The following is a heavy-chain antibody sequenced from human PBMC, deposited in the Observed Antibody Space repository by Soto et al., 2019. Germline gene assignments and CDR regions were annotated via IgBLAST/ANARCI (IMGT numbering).Heavy chain of an antibody. D-gene: IGHD2-8*01. CDR1: GGSISSGGYY. V-gene: IGHV4-31*02. CDR2: IYYSGST. CDR3: ARDTYFDYYYGMDV. Sequence: SDTLSLTWTVSGGSISSGGYYWSWIRQHPGKGLEWIGYIYYSGSTYYNPSLKSRVTISVDTSKNQFSLKLSSVTAADTAVYYCARDTYFDYYYGMDVWGQGTTVTVS. J-gene: IGHJ6*02.